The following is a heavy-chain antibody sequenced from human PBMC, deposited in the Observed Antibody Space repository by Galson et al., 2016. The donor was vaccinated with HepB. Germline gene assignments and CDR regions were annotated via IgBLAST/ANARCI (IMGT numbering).Heavy chain of an antibody. CDR3: AKDYSSGWFGAGGFEH. CDR1: GFTFSSYA. J-gene: IGHJ4*02. CDR2: IWYDGTNK. Sequence: SLRLSCAASGFTFSSYAMHWVRQAPGKGLEWVAVIWYDGTNKYYADSVKGRFTISRDNSKNTLYLQMNSLRAEDTAFYFCAKDYSSGWFGAGGFEHWGQGTLVTVSS. D-gene: IGHD6-19*01. V-gene: IGHV3-33*06.